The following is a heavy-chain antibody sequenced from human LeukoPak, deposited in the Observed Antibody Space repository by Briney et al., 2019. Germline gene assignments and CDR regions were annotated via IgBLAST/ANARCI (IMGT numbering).Heavy chain of an antibody. CDR1: GDSISRSSNY. CDR3: ARLTTEEQLGGLDY. J-gene: IGHJ4*02. Sequence: PSETLSLTCSVSGDSISRSSNYWGWIRQPPGKGLEWIASIDFNGNAEYNPSLKSRVTISVDTSKNQFSLKLSSVTAADTAVYYCARLTTEEQLGGLDYWGQGTLVTVSS. CDR2: IDFNGNA. V-gene: IGHV4-39*01. D-gene: IGHD6-6*01.